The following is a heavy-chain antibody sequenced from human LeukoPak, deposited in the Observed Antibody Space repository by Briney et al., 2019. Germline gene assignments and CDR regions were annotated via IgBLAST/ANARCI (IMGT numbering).Heavy chain of an antibody. D-gene: IGHD6-19*01. CDR1: CGSISSYY. CDR3: AKEQWLGYYYYMAV. CDR2: SYYSGST. V-gene: IGHV4-59*12. J-gene: IGHJ6*03. Sequence: PSETLSLTCTVSCGSISSYYWSWIRQPPGKGLEWIGYSYYSGSTNYNPSLKSRVTISVDTSKNQFSLKLSSVTAADTAVYYCAKEQWLGYYYYMAVWGKRTMVTVSS.